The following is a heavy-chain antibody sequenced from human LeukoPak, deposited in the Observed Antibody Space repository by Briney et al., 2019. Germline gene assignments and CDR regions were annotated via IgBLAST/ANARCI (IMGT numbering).Heavy chain of an antibody. V-gene: IGHV4-34*01. CDR3: AEGYCSSTSCYRNFQH. Sequence: PSETLSLTCAVYGESFSGYYWSWIRQPPGKGLEWIGEINDSGSTNDNPSLKSRVTISVDTSKNQISLKLSSMTAADTAVYYCAEGYCSSTSCYRNFQHWGQGTLVTVSS. J-gene: IGHJ1*01. CDR1: GESFSGYY. CDR2: INDSGST. D-gene: IGHD2-2*02.